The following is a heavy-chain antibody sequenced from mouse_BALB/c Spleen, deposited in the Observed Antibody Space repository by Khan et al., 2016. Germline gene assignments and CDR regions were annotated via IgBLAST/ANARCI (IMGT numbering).Heavy chain of an antibody. CDR2: FNPISGYT. Sequence: QVRLQQSAAELARPGASVKMSCKASGYTFTDYTMHWVKQRPGQGLQWIGYFNPISGYTEYSQKFTDKTTLTADKSSSTAYIQLSSLTSEDSAVYYCSRRRHFDFWGQGTTLTVSS. CDR3: SRRRHFDF. CDR1: GYTFTDYT. V-gene: IGHV1-4*02. J-gene: IGHJ2*01.